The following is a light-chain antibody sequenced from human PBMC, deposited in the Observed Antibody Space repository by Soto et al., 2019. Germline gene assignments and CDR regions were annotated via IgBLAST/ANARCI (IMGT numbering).Light chain of an antibody. CDR1: QSISTW. CDR2: DAS. CDR3: LQDYNYPPT. V-gene: IGKV1-5*01. J-gene: IGKJ5*01. Sequence: DIPMTQSPSTVSASVGDAVTITCRASQSISTWLAWYQQKPGKAPNLLIYDASTLESGGPSGFSGSGSGTEFTLTISSLQPDDSATYYCLQDYNYPPTFGQGTRLEIK.